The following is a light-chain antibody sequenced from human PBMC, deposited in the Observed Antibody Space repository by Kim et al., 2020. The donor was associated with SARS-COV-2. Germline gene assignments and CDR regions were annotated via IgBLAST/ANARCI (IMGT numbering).Light chain of an antibody. Sequence: VSVSPGQTATITCSGDKLRDKWTSWYRQRPGQSPVLVIYQDTKRPSRTPERFSGSASGTTATLTISGAQTVDEAVYFCQAWDRSPVFGGGSKLTVL. V-gene: IGLV3-1*01. CDR2: QDT. J-gene: IGLJ2*01. CDR3: QAWDRSPV. CDR1: KLRDKW.